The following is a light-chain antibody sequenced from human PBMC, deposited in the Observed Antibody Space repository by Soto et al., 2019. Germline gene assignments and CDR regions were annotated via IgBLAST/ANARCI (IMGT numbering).Light chain of an antibody. CDR2: EVT. J-gene: IGLJ1*01. Sequence: QSALTQPASVSGSPGQSITIPCTGTSGDVGGYNLVSWYQQHPGKAPKLMIYEVTERPSGVSNRFSGSKSGNTASLTISGLQPDDEADYYCCSYVGNSEVFGTRTKLTV. CDR1: SGDVGGYNL. CDR3: CSYVGNSEV. V-gene: IGLV2-23*02.